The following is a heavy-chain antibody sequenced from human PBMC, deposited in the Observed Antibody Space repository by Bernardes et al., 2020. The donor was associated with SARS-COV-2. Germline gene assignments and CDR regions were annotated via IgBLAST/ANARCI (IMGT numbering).Heavy chain of an antibody. V-gene: IGHV3-74*01. CDR1: GFTFTSSW. Sequence: GGSLRLSCAASGFTFTSSWMHWVRQAPGKGLMWVSRISPDGSGTNYADSVKGRFTISRDNAKNTLYLQMSNLGAEDTAVYYCARGGSGSTYGYGDYCGQGTVVTVSS. CDR3: ARGGSGSTYGYGDY. D-gene: IGHD5-18*01. CDR2: ISPDGSGT. J-gene: IGHJ4*02.